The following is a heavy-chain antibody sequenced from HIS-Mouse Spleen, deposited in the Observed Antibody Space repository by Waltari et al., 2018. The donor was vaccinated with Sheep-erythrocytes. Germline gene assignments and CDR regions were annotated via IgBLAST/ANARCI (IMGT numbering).Heavy chain of an antibody. CDR2: INPNRGGT. Sequence: QVQLVQSGAEVKKPGASVKVSCKASGYTLTGYYMHWVRHAPGQGLEWRVWINPNRGGTNYAQTFQGRVTMTRNTSISTAYMELSRLRSDDTAVYYCARGRIAAAVYAFDIWGQGTMVTVSS. J-gene: IGHJ3*02. CDR1: GYTLTGYY. CDR3: ARGRIAAAVYAFDI. V-gene: IGHV1-2*02. D-gene: IGHD6-13*01.